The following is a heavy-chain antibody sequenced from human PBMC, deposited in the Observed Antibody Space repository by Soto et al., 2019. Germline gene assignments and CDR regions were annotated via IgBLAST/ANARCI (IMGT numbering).Heavy chain of an antibody. CDR2: IYFSGTT. CDR1: GDSISSGYY. V-gene: IGHV4-31*03. D-gene: IGHD3-16*01. Sequence: QVQLQESGPGLVKPSQTLSLTCNVSGDSISSGYYWSWIRQFPGKGLEWIGYIYFSGTTYYNPSLKSRVTMSVDRSANQFSLDLKSVTAAHTAVYYCARLRGKIMMDVWGKGTTVTVSS. CDR3: ARLRGKIMMDV. J-gene: IGHJ6*04.